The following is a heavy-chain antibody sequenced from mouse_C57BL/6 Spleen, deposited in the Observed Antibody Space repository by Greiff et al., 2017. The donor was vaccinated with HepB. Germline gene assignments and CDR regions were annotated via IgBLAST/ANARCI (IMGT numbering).Heavy chain of an antibody. CDR3: ARSGVTTIVRDFDY. Sequence: VQLVESGPGLVQPSQSLSITCTVSGFSLTSYGVHWVRQSPGKGLEWLGVIWSGGSTDYNAAFISRLSISKDNSKSQVFFKMNSLQADDTAIYYCARSGVTTIVRDFDYWGQGTTLTVSS. V-gene: IGHV2-2*01. D-gene: IGHD2-1*01. CDR1: GFSLTSYG. CDR2: IWSGGST. J-gene: IGHJ2*01.